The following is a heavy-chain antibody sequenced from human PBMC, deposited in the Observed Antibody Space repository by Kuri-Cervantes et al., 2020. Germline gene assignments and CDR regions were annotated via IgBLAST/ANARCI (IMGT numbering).Heavy chain of an antibody. D-gene: IGHD3-22*01. CDR2: IKQDGSEK. CDR1: GFTFSSYA. V-gene: IGHV3-7*01. J-gene: IGHJ4*02. Sequence: GESLKISCAASGFTFSSYAMTWVRQAPGKGLEWVANIKQDGSEKYYVDSVKGRFTISRDNAKNSLYLQMNSLRAEDTAVYYCAREHWYYYDSSGYSFDYWGQGTLVTVSS. CDR3: AREHWYYYDSSGYSFDY.